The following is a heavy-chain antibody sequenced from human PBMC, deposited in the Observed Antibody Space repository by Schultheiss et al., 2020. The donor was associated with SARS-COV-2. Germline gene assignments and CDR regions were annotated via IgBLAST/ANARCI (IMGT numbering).Heavy chain of an antibody. CDR3: ARAGWELERRGWFDP. CDR2: INPNSGGT. Sequence: GESLKISCKASGYTFTGYYMHWVRQAPGQGLEWMGWINPNSGGTNYAQKFQGWVTMTRDTSISTAYMELSRLRSDDTAVYYCARAGWELERRGWFDPWGQGTLVTVSS. J-gene: IGHJ5*02. V-gene: IGHV1-2*04. CDR1: GYTFTGYY. D-gene: IGHD1-1*01.